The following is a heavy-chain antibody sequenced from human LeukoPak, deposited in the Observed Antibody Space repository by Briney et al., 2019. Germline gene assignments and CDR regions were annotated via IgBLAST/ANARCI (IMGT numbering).Heavy chain of an antibody. D-gene: IGHD3-10*01. CDR2: IRYDGSNK. V-gene: IGHV3-30*02. Sequence: GGSLRLSCAASGFTFSSYGMHWVRQAPGKGLEWVAFIRYDGSNKYYADSVKGRFTISRDNAKNSLYLQMNSLRAEDTAVYYGARGYYGSGTHLDYWGQGTLVTVSS. CDR1: GFTFSSYG. J-gene: IGHJ4*02. CDR3: ARGYYGSGTHLDY.